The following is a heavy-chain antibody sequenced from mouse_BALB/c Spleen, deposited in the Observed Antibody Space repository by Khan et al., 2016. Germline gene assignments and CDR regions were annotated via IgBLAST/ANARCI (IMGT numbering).Heavy chain of an antibody. CDR2: IDPSNSET. CDR1: GYTFTNNW. D-gene: IGHD2-4*01. J-gene: IGHJ4*01. Sequence: VQLQESGPELVRPGASVKMSCKASGYTFTNNWMHWVKQRPGQGLEWIGMIDPSNSETRLNQKFKDKATLNVDKSSNTAYMQLSSLTSEDSAVYYCERRYFDYGYYPMDYWGQGTSVTVSS. CDR3: ERRYFDYGYYPMDY. V-gene: IGHV1S127*01.